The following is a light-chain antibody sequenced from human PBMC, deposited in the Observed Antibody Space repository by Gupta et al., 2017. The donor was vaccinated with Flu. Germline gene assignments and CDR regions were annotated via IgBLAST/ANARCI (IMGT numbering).Light chain of an antibody. J-gene: IGLJ3*02. Sequence: IAISSTGTSRDVGGYDFVYWSRHHHGQAPDLMIFKVSRRPSGIAVRFSGSKSGNTASLTISGLRPEDEAYYYCSSYTKTNTVVVFGGGTKLTVL. CDR2: KVS. V-gene: IGLV2-14*01. CDR3: SSYTKTNTVVV. CDR1: SRDVGGYDF.